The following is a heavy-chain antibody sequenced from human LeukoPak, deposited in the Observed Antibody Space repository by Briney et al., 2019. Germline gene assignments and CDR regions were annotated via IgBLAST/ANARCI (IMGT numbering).Heavy chain of an antibody. J-gene: IGHJ5*02. D-gene: IGHD6-13*01. V-gene: IGHV4-4*07. CDR2: IYTSGST. Sequence: SETLSLTCTVSGGSISSYYWSWIRQPAGKGLEWIGRIYTSGSTNYNPSLKSRVTMSVDTSKNQFSLKLSSVTAADTAVYYCARAYSSSWYLNWFDPWGQGTPVTVSS. CDR1: GGSISSYY. CDR3: ARAYSSSWYLNWFDP.